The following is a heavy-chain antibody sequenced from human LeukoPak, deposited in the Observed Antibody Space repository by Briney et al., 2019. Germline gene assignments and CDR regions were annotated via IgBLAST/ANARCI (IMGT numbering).Heavy chain of an antibody. CDR2: INPNSGGT. CDR1: GYTFTGYY. J-gene: IGHJ6*02. Sequence: GASVKVSCKASGYTFTGYYMHWVRQAPGQGLEWMGWINPNSGGTNYAQKFQGRVTMTRDTSISTAYMELSRLRSDDTAVYYCARLRGFGELYGMDVWGQGTTVTVSS. V-gene: IGHV1-2*02. D-gene: IGHD3-10*01. CDR3: ARLRGFGELYGMDV.